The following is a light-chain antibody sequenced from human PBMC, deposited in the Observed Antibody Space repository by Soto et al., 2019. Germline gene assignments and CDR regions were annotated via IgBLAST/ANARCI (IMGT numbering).Light chain of an antibody. J-gene: IGLJ1*01. Sequence: QSALTQPRSVSGSPGQSVTISCTGTNSDVGRYDYVSWYQQHPGKAPKLIIYDVSERPSGVPDRFSGSKFGNTASLTISGLQAEDEADYSCCSFAGSYTYVFGTGTRSPS. CDR3: CSFAGSYTYV. V-gene: IGLV2-11*01. CDR1: NSDVGRYDY. CDR2: DVS.